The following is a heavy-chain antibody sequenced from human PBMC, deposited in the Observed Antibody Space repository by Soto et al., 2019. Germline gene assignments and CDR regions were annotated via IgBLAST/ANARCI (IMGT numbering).Heavy chain of an antibody. CDR2: INAGYVNT. CDR1: GDILTNYN. V-gene: IGHV1-3*01. D-gene: IGHD2-15*01. J-gene: IGHJ6*02. CDR3: AREGDVDYSAGMDV. Sequence: ASVKVSCKASGDILTNYNMHWVRQAPGQRLEWMGWINAGYVNTKSSQKFQDRVTISRDTSASTAYMELTSLRSEDTAVYYCAREGDVDYSAGMDVWGQGTTVTVYS.